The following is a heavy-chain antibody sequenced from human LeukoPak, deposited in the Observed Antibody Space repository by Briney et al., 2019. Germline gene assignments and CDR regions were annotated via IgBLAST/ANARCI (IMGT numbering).Heavy chain of an antibody. CDR2: ISYDGSNK. CDR1: GFTFSGYG. D-gene: IGHD6-13*01. Sequence: GRSLRLSCAASGFTFSGYGMHWVRQAPGKGLEWVAVISYDGSNKYYADSVKGRFTISRDNSKNTLYLQMNSLRAEDTAVYYCAKGPLLYSSSWPFDYWGQGTLVTVSS. CDR3: AKGPLLYSSSWPFDY. V-gene: IGHV3-30*18. J-gene: IGHJ4*02.